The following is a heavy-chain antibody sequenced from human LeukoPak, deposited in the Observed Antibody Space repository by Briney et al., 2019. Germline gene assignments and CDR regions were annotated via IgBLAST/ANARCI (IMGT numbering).Heavy chain of an antibody. CDR2: IYYSGST. CDR3: ARAVSASTVYYFDY. J-gene: IGHJ4*02. V-gene: IGHV4-59*01. Sequence: SETLSLTCTVSGGSISSYYWNWIRQPPGKGLEWIGYIYYSGSTNYNPSLKSRVTISVDTSKNQFSLKLSPVTAADTAVYYCARAVSASTVYYFDYWGQGTLVTVSS. CDR1: GGSISSYY. D-gene: IGHD4-17*01.